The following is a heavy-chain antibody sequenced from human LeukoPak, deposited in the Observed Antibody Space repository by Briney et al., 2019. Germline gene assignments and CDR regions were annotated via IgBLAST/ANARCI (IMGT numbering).Heavy chain of an antibody. D-gene: IGHD3-10*01. J-gene: IGHJ4*02. V-gene: IGHV4-59*01. CDR1: GGSISSYY. Sequence: PSETLSLTCTVSGGSISSYYWSWIRQPPGKGLEWIGYIYYSGSTNYNPSLKSRVTISVDTPKNQFSLKLRSVTAADTAVYYCARGGFGELLWACDYWGQGTLVTVSS. CDR2: IYYSGST. CDR3: ARGGFGELLWACDY.